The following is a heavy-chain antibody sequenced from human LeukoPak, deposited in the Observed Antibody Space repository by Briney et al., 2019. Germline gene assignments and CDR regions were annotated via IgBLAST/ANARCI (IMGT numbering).Heavy chain of an antibody. CDR1: GGSFSGYY. V-gene: IGHV4-34*01. CDR2: INEGGST. D-gene: IGHD1-14*01. CDR3: ARGGLNRNYFDS. J-gene: IGHJ4*02. Sequence: PSETRSLTCAVYGGSFSGYYWSWIRQPPGKELEWIGEINEGGSTKYIPSLESRVTISVDTSKNQFSLKVNSVAAADTAVYYCARGGLNRNYFDSWGQGILVTVSS.